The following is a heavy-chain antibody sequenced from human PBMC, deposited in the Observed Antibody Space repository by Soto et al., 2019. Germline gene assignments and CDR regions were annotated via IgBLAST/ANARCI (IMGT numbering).Heavy chain of an antibody. CDR1: GFTFNNYA. Sequence: EVQLLESGGGLVQPGGSLRLSCAASGFTFNNYAMTWFRQAPGKGLELVSAISGCGDTTSYADSVKGRFTVARDGSKKTLYLQMSSKRAEDTALYYCAKGRGGSGSLTPRVDFWCQGTLVTVSS. CDR2: ISGCGDTT. V-gene: IGHV3-23*01. CDR3: AKGRGGSGSLTPRVDF. D-gene: IGHD3-10*01. J-gene: IGHJ4*02.